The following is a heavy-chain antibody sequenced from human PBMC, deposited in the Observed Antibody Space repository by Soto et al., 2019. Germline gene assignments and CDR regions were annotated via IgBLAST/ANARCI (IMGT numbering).Heavy chain of an antibody. D-gene: IGHD6-13*01. V-gene: IGHV3-23*01. Sequence: LLLSCPASGFTFSSSAMSWVRQAPGKGLEWVSAISGSGGSTYYADSVKGRFTISRDNSKNTLYLQMNSLRAGDTAVYYCAKIRVAAAGLLDYWGQGTLVTVSS. J-gene: IGHJ4*02. CDR2: ISGSGGST. CDR3: AKIRVAAAGLLDY. CDR1: GFTFSSSA.